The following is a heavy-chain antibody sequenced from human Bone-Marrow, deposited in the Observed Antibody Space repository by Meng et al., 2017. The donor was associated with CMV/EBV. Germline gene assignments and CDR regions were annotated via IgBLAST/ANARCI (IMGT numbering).Heavy chain of an antibody. J-gene: IGHJ4*02. Sequence: ASVKVSCKASGYTFTGYYMHWVRQAPGQGLEWMGWINPNSGGTNYAQKFQGRVTMTRDTSISTAYMELSRLRPDDTAVYYCAREIVVPAAQSGALDDWGQGKLVTVSS. CDR2: INPNSGGT. CDR1: GYTFTGYY. CDR3: AREIVVPAAQSGALDD. V-gene: IGHV1-2*02. D-gene: IGHD2-2*01.